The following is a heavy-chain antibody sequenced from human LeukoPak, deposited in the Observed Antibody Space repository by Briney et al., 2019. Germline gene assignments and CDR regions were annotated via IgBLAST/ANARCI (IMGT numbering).Heavy chain of an antibody. CDR2: INPSGGST. CDR1: GYTFTSYY. CDR3: ARGWDYDSGGRPTAYVY. J-gene: IGHJ4*02. D-gene: IGHD3-22*01. V-gene: IGHV1-46*01. Sequence: ASVKVSCKASGYTFTSYYMHWVRQAPGQGLEWMGIINPSGGSTSYAQKFQGRVTMTRDTSTSTAYMELRSLRSEDTAVYYCARGWDYDSGGRPTAYVYWGQGTLVTVSS.